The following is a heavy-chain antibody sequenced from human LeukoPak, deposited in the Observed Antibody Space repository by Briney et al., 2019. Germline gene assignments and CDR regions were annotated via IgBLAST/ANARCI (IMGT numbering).Heavy chain of an antibody. Sequence: SQTLSLTCAVSGDSVSSSSAVWNWIRQSPSRGLEWLGRTYYRSKWHNEYAESVKSRISITSDTSKNQFSLQLNSVTPEDTAEYYCASSHSSLTEEYYFDYWGQGTLVTVSS. CDR1: GDSVSSSSAV. J-gene: IGHJ4*02. V-gene: IGHV6-1*01. CDR3: ASSHSSLTEEYYFDY. D-gene: IGHD7-27*01. CDR2: TYYRSKWHN.